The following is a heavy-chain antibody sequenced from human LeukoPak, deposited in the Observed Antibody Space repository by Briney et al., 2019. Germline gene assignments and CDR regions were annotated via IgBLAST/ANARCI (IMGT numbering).Heavy chain of an antibody. V-gene: IGHV3-23*01. D-gene: IGHD5-12*01. J-gene: IGHJ4*02. CDR1: GFTFSSYA. CDR3: AKYGGYDWRPTDY. Sequence: GGSLRLSCAASGFTFSSYAMSWVRQAPGEGLEWVSAISGSGGSTYYADSVKGRFTISRDNSKNTLYLQMNSLRAEDTAVYYCAKYGGYDWRPTDYWGQGTLVTVSS. CDR2: ISGSGGST.